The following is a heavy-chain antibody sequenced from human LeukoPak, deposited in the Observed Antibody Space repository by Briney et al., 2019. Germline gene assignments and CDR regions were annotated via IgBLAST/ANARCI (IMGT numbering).Heavy chain of an antibody. D-gene: IGHD4-23*01. CDR2: INAGIGNT. CDR1: GYTFTNYA. Sequence: ASVTVSCKASGYTFTNYAIHWVRQAPGQRLEWMGWINAGIGNTKYSQKFQGRVAITRDTSASTAYMELSGLRSEDTAVYYCARTQGVFYGGNFGAFHIWGQGTMVTVSS. V-gene: IGHV1-3*01. J-gene: IGHJ3*02. CDR3: ARTQGVFYGGNFGAFHI.